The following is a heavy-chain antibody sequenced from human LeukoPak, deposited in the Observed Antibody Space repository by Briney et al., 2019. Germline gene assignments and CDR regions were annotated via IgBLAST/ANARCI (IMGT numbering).Heavy chain of an antibody. CDR2: IYPGDSDT. CDR3: ARQRKEVTMVRGVITPYYYMDV. CDR1: GYSFTSYW. V-gene: IGHV5-51*01. D-gene: IGHD3-10*01. Sequence: GESLKISCKGSGYSFTSYWIGWVRQMPGKGLEWMGIIYPGDSDTRYSPSFQGQVTISADKSISTAYLQWSSLKASDTAMYYCARQRKEVTMVRGVITPYYYMDVWGKGTTVTVSS. J-gene: IGHJ6*03.